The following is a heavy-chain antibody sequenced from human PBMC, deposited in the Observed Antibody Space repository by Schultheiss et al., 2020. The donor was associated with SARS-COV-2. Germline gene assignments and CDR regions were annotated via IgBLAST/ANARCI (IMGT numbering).Heavy chain of an antibody. CDR1: GFTFSSYG. CDR3: AKGVGSSSYSGVDY. CDR2: ISSDGSNV. D-gene: IGHD2-15*01. J-gene: IGHJ4*02. Sequence: GESLKISCAASGFTFSSYGMHWVRQAPGKGLEWVAVISSDGSNVYYAGSVKGRFTISRDNSNNTLYLQMNSLRPEDTALYYCAKGVGSSSYSGVDYWGQGNLVTISS. V-gene: IGHV3-30*19.